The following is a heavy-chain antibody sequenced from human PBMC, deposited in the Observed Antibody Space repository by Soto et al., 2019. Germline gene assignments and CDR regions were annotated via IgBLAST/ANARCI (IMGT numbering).Heavy chain of an antibody. D-gene: IGHD3-10*01. Sequence: QVQLVQSGAEVKKPGASVKVSCKASGYTFTHYGISWVRQAPGQGLAWMGWISALNGNTKYVDNFQDRVTKTTDTSTNTSYMEVRSLRSYDTAIYYCARVYGSGSYIAFDFWGQGTMVTVSS. J-gene: IGHJ3*01. CDR3: ARVYGSGSYIAFDF. CDR1: GYTFTHYG. V-gene: IGHV1-18*01. CDR2: ISALNGNT.